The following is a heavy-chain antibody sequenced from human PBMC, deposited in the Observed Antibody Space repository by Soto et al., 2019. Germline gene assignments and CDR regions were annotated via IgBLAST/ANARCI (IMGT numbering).Heavy chain of an antibody. CDR3: ASQGWSGYYTLDY. J-gene: IGHJ4*02. V-gene: IGHV3-23*01. D-gene: IGHD3-3*01. CDR2: ISGGGGGT. CDR1: GFSFSNYA. Sequence: PGGSLRLSCSVSGFSFSNYAMTWVRQAPGKGLEWVSSISGGGGGTHYADSMKGRVTISRDNSKNTLHLEMKRLRADDTAVYYCASQGWSGYYTLDYWGQGTLVTVSS.